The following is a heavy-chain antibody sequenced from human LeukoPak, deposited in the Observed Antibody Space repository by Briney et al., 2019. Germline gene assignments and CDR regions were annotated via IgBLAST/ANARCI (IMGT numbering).Heavy chain of an antibody. Sequence: SETLSLTCAVYGGSFSGYYWSWLRQPPGKGLEWIGEINHSGSTNYNPSLESRVTISVDTSKNQFSLKLSSVTAADTAVYYCARGGGDSSGPYYFDYWGQGTLVTVSS. J-gene: IGHJ4*02. D-gene: IGHD3-22*01. CDR1: GGSFSGYY. V-gene: IGHV4-34*01. CDR2: INHSGST. CDR3: ARGGGDSSGPYYFDY.